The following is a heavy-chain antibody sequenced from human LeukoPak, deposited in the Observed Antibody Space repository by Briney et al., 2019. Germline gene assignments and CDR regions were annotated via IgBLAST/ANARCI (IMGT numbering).Heavy chain of an antibody. CDR2: IYYSGRT. CDR3: ARRAASAGYFDY. D-gene: IGHD6-13*01. CDR1: GGSISSSSYY. J-gene: IGHJ4*02. V-gene: IGHV4-39*01. Sequence: SETLSLTCTVSGGSISSSSYYWGWIRQPPGKGLEWIGTIYYSGRTYYNPSLKSRVTISVDTSKSQFSLNLSSVTAADTAVYYCARRAASAGYFDYWGQGTVVTVSS.